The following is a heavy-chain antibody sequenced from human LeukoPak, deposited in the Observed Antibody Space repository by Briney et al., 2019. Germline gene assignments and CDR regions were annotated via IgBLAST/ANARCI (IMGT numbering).Heavy chain of an antibody. D-gene: IGHD5-24*01. CDR1: GFTFSSYA. CDR3: ARSPRWLQLLAFFDY. J-gene: IGHJ4*02. CDR2: ISYDGSNK. V-gene: IGHV3-30*04. Sequence: PGGSLRLSCAASGFTFSSYAMHWVRQAPGKGLEWVAVISYDGSNKYYADSVKGRFTISRDNSKNTLYLQMNSLRAEDTAVYYCARSPRWLQLLAFFDYWGQGTLVTVSS.